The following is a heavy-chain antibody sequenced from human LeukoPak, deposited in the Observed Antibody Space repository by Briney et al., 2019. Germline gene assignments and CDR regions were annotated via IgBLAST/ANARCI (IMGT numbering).Heavy chain of an antibody. D-gene: IGHD3-3*01. CDR2: IYYSGST. J-gene: IGHJ5*02. CDR3: ARNDFWSGYYPYNWFDP. CDR1: GGSISSSSYY. Sequence: SETLSLTCTVSGGSISSSSYYWGWIRQPPGKGLEWIGSIYYSGSTYYNPSLKSRVTISVDTSKHQFSLKLSSVTAADTAVYYCARNDFWSGYYPYNWFDPWGQGTLVTVSS. V-gene: IGHV4-39*01.